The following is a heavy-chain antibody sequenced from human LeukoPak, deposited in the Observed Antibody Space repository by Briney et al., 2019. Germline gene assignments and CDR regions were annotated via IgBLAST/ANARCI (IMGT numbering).Heavy chain of an antibody. Sequence: PSETLSLTCSVSDESIRSHYWGWVRQPPGKGLEWIAYIHNSGITNYNPFLKSRVTILVDTPKNQFSLKLSSVTAADTAIYYCVAMFSSDYFDLWGQGILVPVSS. CDR2: IHNSGIT. J-gene: IGHJ4*02. V-gene: IGHV4-59*03. CDR3: VAMFSSDYFDL. D-gene: IGHD3-22*01. CDR1: DESIRSHY.